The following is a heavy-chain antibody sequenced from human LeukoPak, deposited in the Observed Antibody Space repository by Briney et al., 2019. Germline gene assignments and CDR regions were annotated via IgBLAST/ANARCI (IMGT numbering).Heavy chain of an antibody. CDR3: AKEGSVCTNEICRYFDY. CDR2: ISWNSGSI. CDR1: GFTFDDYA. J-gene: IGHJ4*02. Sequence: PGGSLRLSCAASGFTFDDYAMHWVRQAPGKGLEWVSGISWNSGSIGYADSVKGRFTISRDNAENSLYLQMDSLRVEDTALYFCAKEGSVCTNEICRYFDYWGQGALVTVSS. D-gene: IGHD2-8*01. V-gene: IGHV3-9*01.